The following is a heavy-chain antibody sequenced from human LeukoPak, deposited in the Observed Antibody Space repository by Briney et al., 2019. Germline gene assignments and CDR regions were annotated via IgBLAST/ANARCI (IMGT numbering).Heavy chain of an antibody. J-gene: IGHJ6*02. CDR1: GYSFTSYW. D-gene: IGHD2-2*01. V-gene: IGHV5-51*01. CDR3: ARRDGYCSSTSCYADYYYGMDV. Sequence: GESLKISCQGSGYSFTSYWIGWVRQMPGKGLEWMGIIYPGDSDTTYSPSFQGQVAISADKSISTAYLQWSSLKASDTAMYYCARRDGYCSSTSCYADYYYGMDVWGQGTTVTVSS. CDR2: IYPGDSDT.